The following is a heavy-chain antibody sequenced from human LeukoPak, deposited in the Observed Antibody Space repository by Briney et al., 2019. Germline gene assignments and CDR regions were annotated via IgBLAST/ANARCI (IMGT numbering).Heavy chain of an antibody. CDR3: AREGPIVGATHLVDY. CDR1: GYTFTDYY. D-gene: IGHD1-26*01. J-gene: IGHJ4*02. CDR2: INPNSGGT. V-gene: IGHV1-2*02. Sequence: ASVKVSCKASGYTFTDYYMHWVRQAPGQGLEWMGWINPNSGGTNYAQKFQGRITMTRDTSISTAYMELSRLRSDDTAVYYCAREGPIVGATHLVDYWGQGTLVTVSS.